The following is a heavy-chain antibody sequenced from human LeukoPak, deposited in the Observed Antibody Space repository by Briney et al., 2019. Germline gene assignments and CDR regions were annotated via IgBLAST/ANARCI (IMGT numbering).Heavy chain of an antibody. CDR2: ISHGGDST. D-gene: IGHD6-13*01. CDR3: AKDPEQGSSWHYYYYYYGMDV. Sequence: GGSLRLSCTASGFTFSRHAMSWVRQAPGKGLEWVSAISHGGDSTYYADSVKGRFTISRENSKNTLYLQMNSLRAEDTAVYYCAKDPEQGSSWHYYYYYYGMDVWGQGTTVTVSS. CDR1: GFTFSRHA. V-gene: IGHV3-23*01. J-gene: IGHJ6*02.